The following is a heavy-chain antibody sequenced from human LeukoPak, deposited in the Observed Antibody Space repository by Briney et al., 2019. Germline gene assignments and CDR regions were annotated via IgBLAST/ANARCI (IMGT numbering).Heavy chain of an antibody. CDR2: IAYSGST. CDR3: ARLGFCTSTSCP. CDR1: GGSVGSSTYY. J-gene: IGHJ5*02. D-gene: IGHD2-2*01. Sequence: SETLSLTCTVSGGSVGSSTYYWGWIRQPPGKGLEWIASIAYSGSTYNPSLKSRVTISVDTSKNQFSLTLSSVTAADTAVYYCARLGFCTSTSCPWGQGTLVTVSS. V-gene: IGHV4-39*01.